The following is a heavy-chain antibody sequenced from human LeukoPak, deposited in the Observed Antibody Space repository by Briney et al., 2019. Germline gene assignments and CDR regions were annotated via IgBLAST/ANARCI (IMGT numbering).Heavy chain of an antibody. J-gene: IGHJ4*02. Sequence: SETLSLTCAVYGGSFSGYYWSWIRQPPGKGLEWIGEINHSGSTNYNPSLKSRFTISVYTSKNQFSLKLSSVTAADTAVYYCASRSTVTTLYFDYWGQGTLVTVSS. V-gene: IGHV4-34*01. D-gene: IGHD4-17*01. CDR1: GGSFSGYY. CDR2: INHSGST. CDR3: ASRSTVTTLYFDY.